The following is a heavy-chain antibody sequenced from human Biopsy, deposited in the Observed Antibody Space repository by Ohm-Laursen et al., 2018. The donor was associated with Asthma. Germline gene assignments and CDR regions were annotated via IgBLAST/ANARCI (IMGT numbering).Heavy chain of an antibody. Sequence: SDTLSLTCDVYPGSLSGFFWTWIRQSPGKGLEWIGETNERGVTNNNPSLKNRVIISIDTYWNRLSLKLTSVTAADTAVYYCARGPELDVWGQGTTVTVSS. J-gene: IGHJ6*02. CDR1: PGSLSGFF. CDR3: ARGPELDV. CDR2: TNERGVT. V-gene: IGHV4-34*01.